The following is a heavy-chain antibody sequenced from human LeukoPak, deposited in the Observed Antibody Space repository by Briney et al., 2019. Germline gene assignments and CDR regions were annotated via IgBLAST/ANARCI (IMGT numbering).Heavy chain of an antibody. CDR2: VDPEDGET. Sequence: ASVKVSCKVSGYTFTDYYMHWVQQAPGKGLEWMGLVDPEDGETVYAEKFQGRVTITADTSTDTAYMELSSLRSEDTAVYYCATRDGSNPFDYWGQGTLVTVSS. CDR1: GYTFTDYY. V-gene: IGHV1-69-2*01. J-gene: IGHJ4*02. D-gene: IGHD6-13*01. CDR3: ATRDGSNPFDY.